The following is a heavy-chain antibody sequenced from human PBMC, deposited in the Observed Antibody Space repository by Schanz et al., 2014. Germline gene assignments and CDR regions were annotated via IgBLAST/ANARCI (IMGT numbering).Heavy chain of an antibody. Sequence: EVQLLESGGGLVQPGGSLRLSCAASGFTFSIYAMLWVRQAPGKGLEWVSSISWNSGSIDYADSVKGRFTISRDNAKNSLYLQMNSLRAEDTALYYCAKDGIMVQGVIWERYFDSWGQGTLVTVSS. CDR2: ISWNSGSI. CDR3: AKDGIMVQGVIWERYFDS. V-gene: IGHV3-9*01. CDR1: GFTFSIYA. D-gene: IGHD3-10*01. J-gene: IGHJ4*02.